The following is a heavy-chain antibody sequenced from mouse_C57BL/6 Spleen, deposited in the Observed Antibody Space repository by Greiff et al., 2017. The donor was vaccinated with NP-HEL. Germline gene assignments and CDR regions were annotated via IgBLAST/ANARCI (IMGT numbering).Heavy chain of an antibody. D-gene: IGHD2-4*01. J-gene: IGHJ3*01. CDR3: AREDYDSFAY. CDR1: GYSITSGYD. CDR2: ISYSGST. Sequence: EVQLKESGPGMVKPSQSLSLPCTVTGYSITSGYDWHWIRHFPGNNLEWMGYISYSGSTNYNPSLKSRISITHDTSKNHFFLKLNSVTTEDTATYYCAREDYDSFAYWGQGTLVTVSA. V-gene: IGHV3-1*01.